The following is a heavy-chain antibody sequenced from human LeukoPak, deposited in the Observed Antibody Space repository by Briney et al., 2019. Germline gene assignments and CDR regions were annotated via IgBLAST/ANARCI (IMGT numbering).Heavy chain of an antibody. CDR3: ARDRGYSGYDTYGMDV. J-gene: IGHJ6*04. D-gene: IGHD5-12*01. CDR2: ISYDGSNK. V-gene: IGHV3-30*04. CDR1: GSTFSSYA. Sequence: PGGSLRLSCAASGSTFSSYAMHWVRQAPGKGLEWVAVISYDGSNKYYADSVKGRFTISRDNSKNTLYLQMNSLRAEDTAVYYCARDRGYSGYDTYGMDVWGKGTTVTVSS.